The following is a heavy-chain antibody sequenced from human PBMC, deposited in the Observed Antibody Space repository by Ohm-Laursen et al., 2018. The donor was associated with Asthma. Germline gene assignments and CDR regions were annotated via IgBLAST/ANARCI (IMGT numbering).Heavy chain of an antibody. J-gene: IGHJ6*02. D-gene: IGHD1-7*01. V-gene: IGHV3-23*01. CDR3: AKAGTSAYDAMDV. CDR1: GFTFSSYA. CDR2: ISGSGGTT. Sequence: SLRLSCAASGFTFSSYAMSWVRQAPGKGLEWVSAISGSGGTTYDADSVKGRFTISRDNSKNTLHLQMNSLRAEDTAVYYCAKAGTSAYDAMDVWGQGTTVTVSS.